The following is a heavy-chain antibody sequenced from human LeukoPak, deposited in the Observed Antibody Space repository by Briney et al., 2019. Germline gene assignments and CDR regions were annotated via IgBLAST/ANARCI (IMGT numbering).Heavy chain of an antibody. Sequence: GGSLRLSCAASGFTFSSYSTNWVRQAPGKGLEWVSSISSSNSYMYYADSVKGRFTISRDNAKNSLYLQMNSLRAEDTAVYYCARDYFAVANNGAGFDIWGQGTMVTISS. V-gene: IGHV3-21*01. CDR3: ARDYFAVANNGAGFDI. D-gene: IGHD6-19*01. CDR1: GFTFSSYS. CDR2: ISSSNSYM. J-gene: IGHJ3*02.